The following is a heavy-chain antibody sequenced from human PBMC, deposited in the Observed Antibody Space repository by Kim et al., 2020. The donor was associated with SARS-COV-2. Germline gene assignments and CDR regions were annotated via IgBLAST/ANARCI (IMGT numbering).Heavy chain of an antibody. CDR3: ARWGEVRGVIYYYYYGMDV. CDR2: INHSGST. Sequence: SETLSLTCAVYGGSFSGYYWSWIRQPPGKGLEWIGEINHSGSTNYNPSLKSRVTISVDTSKNQFSLKLSSVTAADTAVYYCARWGEVRGVIYYYYYGMDVWGQGTTVTVSS. V-gene: IGHV4-34*01. D-gene: IGHD3-10*01. J-gene: IGHJ6*02. CDR1: GGSFSGYY.